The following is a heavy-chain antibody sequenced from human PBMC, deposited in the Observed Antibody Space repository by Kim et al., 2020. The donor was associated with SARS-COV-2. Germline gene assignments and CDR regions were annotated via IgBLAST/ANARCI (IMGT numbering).Heavy chain of an antibody. CDR3: ARDRVGGFGGNSLDFDY. CDR2: ISAYKGNT. V-gene: IGHV1-18*04. J-gene: IGHJ4*02. D-gene: IGHD2-21*02. CDR1: GYAFISYG. Sequence: ASVKVSCKASGYAFISYGITWVRQAPGQGLEWMGWISAYKGNTNSAQNLQGRVTMTTDTSTSTAYMEVRSLRSDNTAVYYCARDRVGGFGGNSLDFDYWGQGTLVTVSS.